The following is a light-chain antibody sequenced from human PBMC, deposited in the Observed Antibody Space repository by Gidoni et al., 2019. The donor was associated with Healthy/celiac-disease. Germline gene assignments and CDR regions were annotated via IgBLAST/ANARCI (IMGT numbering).Light chain of an antibody. CDR3: QQSYSTLRT. J-gene: IGKJ1*01. Sequence: DFQMTQSPSSLSASVGDRVTITCRASQSISSYFNWYPQKPGKDTKLLIYAASSLQSGVPSRFSGSGSGTEFTLTISSLPPEDFATYYCQQSYSTLRTFGPGTKVEIK. CDR2: AAS. V-gene: IGKV1-39*01. CDR1: QSISSY.